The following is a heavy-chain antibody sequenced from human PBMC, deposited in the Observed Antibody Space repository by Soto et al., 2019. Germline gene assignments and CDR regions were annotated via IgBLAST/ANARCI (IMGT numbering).Heavy chain of an antibody. CDR2: IYYSGST. V-gene: IGHV4-61*01. Sequence: SETLSLTCTVSGGSVSSGSYYWSWIRQPPGKGLEWIGYIYYSGSTNYNPSLKSRVTISVDTSKNQFSLKLSSVTAADTAVYYCARGGLQLWLPDYWGQGTLVTVST. J-gene: IGHJ4*02. CDR3: ARGGLQLWLPDY. CDR1: GGSVSSGSYY. D-gene: IGHD5-18*01.